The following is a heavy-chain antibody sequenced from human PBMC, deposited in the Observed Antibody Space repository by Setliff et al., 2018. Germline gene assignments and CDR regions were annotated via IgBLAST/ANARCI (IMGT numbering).Heavy chain of an antibody. V-gene: IGHV4-30-4*01. D-gene: IGHD4-4*01. Sequence: PSETLSLTCTVSGGSIRSGNDLWSWLRQSPGKGLGWIAYISAYTGRAYYNPSLQSRAALSADTSKSQFSLRLTSVTAADTAVYYCAREVIDPVSSDAFDIWCQGRMVTVSS. CDR2: ISAYTGRA. J-gene: IGHJ3*02. CDR1: GGSIRSGNDL. CDR3: AREVIDPVSSDAFDI.